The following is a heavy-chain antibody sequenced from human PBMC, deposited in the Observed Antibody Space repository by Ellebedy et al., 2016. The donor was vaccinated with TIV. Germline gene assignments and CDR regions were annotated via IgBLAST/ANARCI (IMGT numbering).Heavy chain of an antibody. CDR1: GFSFHSYW. CDR2: IYQDGSDQ. Sequence: PGGSLGLSCAASGFSFHSYWMSWVRQAPGKGLEWVANIYQDGSDQYYVDSVKGRFTISRDNANNSLFLQMNSLRGEDTAVYYCARRGSYGDYAVQVNSWFDPWGRGTLVTVSS. D-gene: IGHD4-17*01. V-gene: IGHV3-7*01. CDR3: ARRGSYGDYAVQVNSWFDP. J-gene: IGHJ5*02.